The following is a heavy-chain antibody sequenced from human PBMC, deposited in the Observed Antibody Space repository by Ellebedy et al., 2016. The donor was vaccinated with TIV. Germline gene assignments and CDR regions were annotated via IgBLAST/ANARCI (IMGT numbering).Heavy chain of an antibody. V-gene: IGHV4-30-4*01. Sequence: SETLSLXXTVSGGSVSSGGYHWTWIRQPPGKGLEWIGYVHDSGSTSYKSSLKSRATISVDSSKNQFSLELRSVTAADTAVYYCASFYDSSGYHYVYRDYWGQGSLVTVSS. CDR2: VHDSGST. CDR1: GGSVSSGGYH. CDR3: ASFYDSSGYHYVYRDY. J-gene: IGHJ4*02. D-gene: IGHD3-22*01.